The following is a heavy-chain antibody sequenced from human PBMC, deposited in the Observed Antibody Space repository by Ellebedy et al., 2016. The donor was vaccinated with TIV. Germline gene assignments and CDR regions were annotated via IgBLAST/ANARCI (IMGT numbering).Heavy chain of an antibody. CDR3: ARETGDNGMDV. J-gene: IGHJ6*02. Sequence: ASVKVSCKASGYTFTSYDINWVRQATGQGLEWMGWMNPNSGNTGYAQKFQGRVTITRDKSTSTVYMELSSLRSEDTAVYYCARETGDNGMDVWGQGTTVTVSS. V-gene: IGHV1-8*03. D-gene: IGHD7-27*01. CDR2: MNPNSGNT. CDR1: GYTFTSYD.